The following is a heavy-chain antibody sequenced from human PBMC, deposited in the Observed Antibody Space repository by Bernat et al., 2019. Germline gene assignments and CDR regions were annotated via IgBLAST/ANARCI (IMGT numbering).Heavy chain of an antibody. D-gene: IGHD2-2*01. Sequence: EVQLVESGGGLVQPGGSLRLSCAASGFTFSSYDMHWVRQATGKGLEWVSAIGTAGDPYYPGSVKGRFTISRDNSKNTLYLQMNSLRAEDTAVYYCARAAYQQYYYMDGWGKGTTVTVSS. CDR3: ARAAYQQYYYMDG. V-gene: IGHV3-13*05. CDR2: IGTAGDP. CDR1: GFTFSSYD. J-gene: IGHJ6*03.